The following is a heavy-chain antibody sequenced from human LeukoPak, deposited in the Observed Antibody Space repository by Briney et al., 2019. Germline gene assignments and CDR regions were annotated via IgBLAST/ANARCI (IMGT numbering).Heavy chain of an antibody. J-gene: IGHJ4*02. Sequence: PSETLSLTCTLSGGSFSSYYWSWIRQPAGKGLEWIGRIYTSGSTNYNPSLKSRVTISGDTSKNQFSLRLSSVTAADTAVYYCARASYSYDISGWVPFDYWGQGTLVTVSS. CDR2: IYTSGST. V-gene: IGHV4-4*07. CDR3: ARASYSYDISGWVPFDY. D-gene: IGHD3-22*01. CDR1: GGSFSSYY.